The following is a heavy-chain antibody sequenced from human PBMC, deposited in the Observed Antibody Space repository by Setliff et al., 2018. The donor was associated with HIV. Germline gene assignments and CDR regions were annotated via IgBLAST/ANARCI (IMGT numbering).Heavy chain of an antibody. CDR3: TAMGVEVVSYYYGMDV. J-gene: IGHJ6*02. Sequence: LRLSCRTSGFTFGDFGMSWVRQAPGKGLEWVGFIRSKAYGGTTEYAASVKGRFTISRDDSKSLAYLQMNSLKTEDTAVYYCTAMGVEVVSYYYGMDVWGQGTTVTVSS. CDR1: GFTFGDFG. V-gene: IGHV3-49*04. CDR2: IRSKAYGGTT. D-gene: IGHD2-2*01.